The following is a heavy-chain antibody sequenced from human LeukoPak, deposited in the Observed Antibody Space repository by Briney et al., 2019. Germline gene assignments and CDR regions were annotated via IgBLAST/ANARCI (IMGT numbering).Heavy chain of an antibody. J-gene: IGHJ4*02. CDR2: INPSGGST. CDR3: ARNVGSGFDY. Sequence: ASVKVSCKASGYTFTSYYIHWVGQAPGQGLEWMGMINPSGGSTSYAQKSQDRVTMTRDTSTSTVYMDLSGLTSEDTAVYYCARNVGSGFDYWGQGTLVTVSS. V-gene: IGHV1-46*01. D-gene: IGHD1-26*01. CDR1: GYTFTSYY.